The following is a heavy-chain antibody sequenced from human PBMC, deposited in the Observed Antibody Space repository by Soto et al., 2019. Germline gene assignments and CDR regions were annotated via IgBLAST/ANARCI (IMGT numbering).Heavy chain of an antibody. CDR3: ARDHYSSSSNWFDP. D-gene: IGHD6-6*01. J-gene: IGHJ5*02. CDR1: GGSISSGGYY. V-gene: IGHV4-31*03. CDR2: IYYSGST. Sequence: SETLSLTCTVSGGSISSGGYYWSWIRQHPGKGLEWIGYIYYSGSTYYNPSLKSRVTISVDTSKNQFPLKLSSVTAADTAVYYCARDHYSSSSNWFDPWGQGTLVT.